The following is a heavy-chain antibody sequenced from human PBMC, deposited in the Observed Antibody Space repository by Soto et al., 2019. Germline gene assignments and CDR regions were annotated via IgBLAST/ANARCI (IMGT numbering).Heavy chain of an antibody. V-gene: IGHV3-48*01. CDR2: ISGSSSNI. J-gene: IGHJ2*01. CDR1: GFSFSNYA. Sequence: EVQLVESGGGLVQPGGSLRLSCAASGFSFSNYAMDWVRQAPGKRLEWVSYISGSSSNIRYADSVKGRFTISRDNAKSSVYLQMNSLRADDTAVYYCARDPSRGSDWARYLDLWGRGTLVTVSS. CDR3: ARDPSRGSDWARYLDL. D-gene: IGHD1-26*01.